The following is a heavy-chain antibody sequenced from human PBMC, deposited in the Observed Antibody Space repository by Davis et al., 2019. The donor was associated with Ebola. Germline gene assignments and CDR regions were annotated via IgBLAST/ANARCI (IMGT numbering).Heavy chain of an antibody. J-gene: IGHJ4*02. CDR3: AKAMYGGATVSDY. CDR2: INPNTGGT. D-gene: IGHD4-23*01. CDR1: GYSFTGYY. Sequence: ASVKVSCKASGYSFTGYYLHWVRQAPGQGLEWMGWINPNTGGTNYAQKFQDRVTMTRDTSISTVYIAVTRRRSDDTAVYYWAKAMYGGATVSDYWGQGTQVTVSS. V-gene: IGHV1-2*02.